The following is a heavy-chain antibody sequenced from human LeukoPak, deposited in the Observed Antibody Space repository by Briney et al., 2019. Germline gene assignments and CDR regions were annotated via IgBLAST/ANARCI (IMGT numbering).Heavy chain of an antibody. CDR1: GFTFSSYW. J-gene: IGHJ4*02. V-gene: IGHV3-7*01. CDR3: ARDSRWLWGGATTFDY. D-gene: IGHD1-26*01. CDR2: IKQDGSEK. Sequence: GGSLRLSCAASGFTFSSYWMSWVRQAPGKGLEWVANIKQDGSEKYYVDSVKGRFTISRDNAKNSLHLQMNSLRAEDTAVYYCARDSRWLWGGATTFDYWGQGTLVTVSS.